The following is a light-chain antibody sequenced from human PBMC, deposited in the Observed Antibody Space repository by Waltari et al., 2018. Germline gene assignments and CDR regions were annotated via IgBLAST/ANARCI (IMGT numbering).Light chain of an antibody. CDR2: DVR. CDR3: NSYSTSSTFV. V-gene: IGLV2-14*01. CDR1: HSDVGGYNF. J-gene: IGLJ1*01. Sequence: QSALTQPASVSGSPGQSITISCTGSHSDVGGYNFVSWYHQPPVKAPKLIIYDVRTRPSGVSNLFSGSKSGNTASLTSSGLQPEDAADYYCNSYSTSSTFVFGTGTRVTVL.